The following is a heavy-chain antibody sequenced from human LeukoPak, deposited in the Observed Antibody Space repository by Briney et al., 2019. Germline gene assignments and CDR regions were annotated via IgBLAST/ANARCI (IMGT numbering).Heavy chain of an antibody. D-gene: IGHD3-3*01. CDR2: IYYRGST. V-gene: IGHV4-59*01. J-gene: IGHJ6*03. CDR1: GGSISSYY. CDR3: ARSRSITIFGVVIPRGDYMDV. Sequence: SETLSLTCTVSGGSISSYYWSWIRQPPGKGLEWIGYIYYRGSTNYNPSLKSRVTISVDTSKNQFSLKLSSVTAADTAVYYCARSRSITIFGVVIPRGDYMDVWGKGTTVTVSS.